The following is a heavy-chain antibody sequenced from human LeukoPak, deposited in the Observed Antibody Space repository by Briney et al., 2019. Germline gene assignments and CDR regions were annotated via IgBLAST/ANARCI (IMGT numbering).Heavy chain of an antibody. CDR3: ASMNRDGFKYYFDY. Sequence: SETLSLTCTVSGGSISSGDYYWSWIRQRPGKGLEWIGYIYYSGSTYYNPSLKSRVTISVDTSKNQFSLKLSSVTAADTAVYYCASMNRDGFKYYFDYWGQGTLVTVSS. CDR2: IYYSGST. D-gene: IGHD5-24*01. CDR1: GGSISSGDYY. J-gene: IGHJ4*02. V-gene: IGHV4-31*03.